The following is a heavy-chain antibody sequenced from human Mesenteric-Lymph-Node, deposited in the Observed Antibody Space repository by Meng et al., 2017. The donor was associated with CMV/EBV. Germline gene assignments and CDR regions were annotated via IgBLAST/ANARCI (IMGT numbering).Heavy chain of an antibody. CDR2: IKQDGSEK. CDR3: ARARWFGELYYFDY. D-gene: IGHD3-10*01. Sequence: GESLKISCAASGFTFSSYWMSWVRQAPGKGLEWVANIKQDGSEKYYVDSVKGRFTISRDNAKNSLYLQMNSLRAEDTAVYYCARARWFGELYYFDYWGQGTLVTVSS. J-gene: IGHJ4*02. CDR1: GFTFSSYW. V-gene: IGHV3-7*01.